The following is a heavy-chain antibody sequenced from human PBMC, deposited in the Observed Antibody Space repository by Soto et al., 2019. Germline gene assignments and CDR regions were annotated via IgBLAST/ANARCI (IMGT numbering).Heavy chain of an antibody. D-gene: IGHD6-13*01. CDR2: IYYSGST. CDR1: GGSISSYY. Sequence: SETLSLTCTVSGGSISSYYWSWIRQPPGKGLEWIGYIYYSGSTNYNPSLKSRVTISVDTSKNQFSLKLSSVTAADTAVYYCARQVAPLSWYPGFFDYWGQGTLVTVSS. J-gene: IGHJ4*02. V-gene: IGHV4-59*08. CDR3: ARQVAPLSWYPGFFDY.